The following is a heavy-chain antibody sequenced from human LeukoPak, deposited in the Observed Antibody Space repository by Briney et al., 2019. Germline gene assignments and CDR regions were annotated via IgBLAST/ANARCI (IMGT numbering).Heavy chain of an antibody. Sequence: PSETLSLTCTVSGGSISSGAYYWSWIRQHPGKGLEWIGYIYYSGSTHHNPSLKSRVTISVDTSKNQFSLKLSSVTAADTAVYYCARGGAYCGGDCYEFDYWGQGTLVTVSS. D-gene: IGHD2-21*02. CDR1: GGSISSGAYY. CDR2: IYYSGST. J-gene: IGHJ4*02. CDR3: ARGGAYCGGDCYEFDY. V-gene: IGHV4-31*03.